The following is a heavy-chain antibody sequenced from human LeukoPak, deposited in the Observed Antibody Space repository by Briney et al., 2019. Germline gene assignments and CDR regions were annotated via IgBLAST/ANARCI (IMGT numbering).Heavy chain of an antibody. CDR1: GYTFTSYG. CDR2: ISAYNGNT. Sequence: GASAKVSCKASGYTFTSYGISWVRQAPGQGLEWMGWISAYNGNTNYAQKLQGRVTMTTDTSTSTAYMELRSLRSDDTAVYYCARDRCRSGGSCCQLGYWGQGTLVTVSS. J-gene: IGHJ4*02. CDR3: ARDRCRSGGSCCQLGY. V-gene: IGHV1-18*01. D-gene: IGHD2-15*01.